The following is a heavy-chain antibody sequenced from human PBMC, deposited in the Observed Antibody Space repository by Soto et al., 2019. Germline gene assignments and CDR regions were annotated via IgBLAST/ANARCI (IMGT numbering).Heavy chain of an antibody. CDR2: IHPSGGGT. D-gene: IGHD2-21*02. V-gene: IGHV1-46*03. CDR3: ARGGHIAVVTASFDY. CDR1: GYSFPTYG. J-gene: IGHJ4*02. Sequence: ASVKVSCKASGYSFPTYGITWVRQAPGQALEWMGVIHPSGGGTTYAQKFLGRVTVIRDTSTSTVFMELSSLRSDDTAVYYCARGGHIAVVTASFDYWGQGTLVTVS.